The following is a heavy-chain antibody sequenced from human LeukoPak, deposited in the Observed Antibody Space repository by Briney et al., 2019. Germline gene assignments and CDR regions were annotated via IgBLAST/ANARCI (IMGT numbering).Heavy chain of an antibody. V-gene: IGHV1-2*02. J-gene: IGHJ4*02. CDR1: GYTFTGYY. D-gene: IGHD5-24*01. CDR3: ARDGDGYKDY. CDR2: INPNSGGT. Sequence: GASVKVSCKASGYTFTGYYMHWVRQAPGQGLEWMGWINPNSGGTNYAQKFQGRVTMTTDTSTSTAYMELRSLRSDDTAVYYCARDGDGYKDYWGQGTLVTVSS.